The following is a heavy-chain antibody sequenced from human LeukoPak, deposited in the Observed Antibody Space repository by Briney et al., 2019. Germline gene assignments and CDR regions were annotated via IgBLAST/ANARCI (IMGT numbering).Heavy chain of an antibody. CDR1: GYTFARYW. CDR3: VRTSGWYSSWFDP. D-gene: IGHD6-19*01. V-gene: IGHV5-51*01. CDR2: IYPGDSDT. Sequence: GESLKISCKGSGYTFARYWIGWVRQMPGKGLEWTAIIYPGDSDTRYSPSFQGQVTISVDKSISTAYMQWSSLKASDTAIYYCVRTSGWYSSWFDPWGQGTLVTVSS. J-gene: IGHJ5*02.